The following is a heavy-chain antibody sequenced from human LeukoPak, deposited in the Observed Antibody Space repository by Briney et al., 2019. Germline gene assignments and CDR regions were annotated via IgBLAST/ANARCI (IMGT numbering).Heavy chain of an antibody. CDR3: ARVFSGSYDS. J-gene: IGHJ5*01. Sequence: SETLSLTCSVSGDSISSSYWSWIRQPAGKGLKWIGRIHTSGSTNYNPSLKSRVTMSVDTSKNQFSLKLSSVTAADTAVYYCARVFSGSYDSWGQGTLVTVSP. D-gene: IGHD3-10*01. CDR2: IHTSGST. CDR1: GDSISSSY. V-gene: IGHV4-4*07.